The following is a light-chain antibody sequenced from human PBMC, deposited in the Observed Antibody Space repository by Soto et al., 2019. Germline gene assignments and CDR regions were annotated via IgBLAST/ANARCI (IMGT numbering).Light chain of an antibody. Sequence: EIVLTQSPAILSLSPGARVTLSCRASQSVSSNLAWYQQHPGQAPRLLIYDASNRATGIPARFSGSGSGTDFTVTISSLEPEDFAVYYCQQRSNFKYTFGQGTKLEIK. V-gene: IGKV3-11*01. CDR1: QSVSSN. J-gene: IGKJ2*01. CDR3: QQRSNFKYT. CDR2: DAS.